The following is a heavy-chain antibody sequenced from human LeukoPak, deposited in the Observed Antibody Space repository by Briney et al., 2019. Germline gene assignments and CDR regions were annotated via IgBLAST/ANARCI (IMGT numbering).Heavy chain of an antibody. V-gene: IGHV3-30*18. CDR2: ISYDGSNK. CDR1: GFTFSSYG. CDR3: AKGGFMITFGGVIVD. D-gene: IGHD3-16*02. Sequence: GRSLRLSCAASGFTFSSYGMHWVRQAPGKGLEWVAVISYDGSNKYYAGSVKGRFTISRDNSKNTLYLQMNSLRAEDTAVYYCAKGGFMITFGGVIVDWGQGTLVTVSS. J-gene: IGHJ4*02.